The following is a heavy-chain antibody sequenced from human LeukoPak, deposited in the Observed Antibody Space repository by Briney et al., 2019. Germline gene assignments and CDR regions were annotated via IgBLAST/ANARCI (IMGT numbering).Heavy chain of an antibody. CDR1: GTKFTSAW. CDR2: IRSDESYK. CDR3: ADLGYTD. D-gene: IGHD5-18*01. V-gene: IGHV3-7*01. J-gene: IGHJ4*02. Sequence: GGSLRLSCRVSGTKFTSAWMSSVRQAPGKGLEWVATIRSDESYKHYVDSVKGRFTISRDNAKNSLYLEMSALRVKDTAVYYCADLGYTDCGQGTLVTVSS.